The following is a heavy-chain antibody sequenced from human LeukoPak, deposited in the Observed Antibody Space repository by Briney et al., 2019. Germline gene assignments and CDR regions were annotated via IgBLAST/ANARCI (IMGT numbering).Heavy chain of an antibody. Sequence: ASVKVSCKASGYTFTSYYMHWVRQAPGQGLEWMGIINPSGGSTSYAQKFQGRVTMTRDTSTSTVYMELSSLRSEDTAVYYCARATIFGVVTIDAFDIWGQGTMVTVSS. CDR1: GYTFTSYY. J-gene: IGHJ3*02. CDR3: ARATIFGVVTIDAFDI. V-gene: IGHV1-46*01. CDR2: INPSGGST. D-gene: IGHD3-3*01.